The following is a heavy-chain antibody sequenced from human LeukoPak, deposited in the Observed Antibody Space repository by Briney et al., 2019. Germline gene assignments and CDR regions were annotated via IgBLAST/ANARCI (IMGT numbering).Heavy chain of an antibody. Sequence: PGGSLRLSCAASGFTFSSYWMHWVRQAPGKGLAWVSRINTDGSSSSYADSVKGRFTISRDNAKNTLYLQMNSLRAEDTAVYYCARRLGYNWFDPWGQGTLVTVSS. V-gene: IGHV3-74*01. D-gene: IGHD6-19*01. CDR2: INTDGSSS. CDR3: ARRLGYNWFDP. J-gene: IGHJ5*02. CDR1: GFTFSSYW.